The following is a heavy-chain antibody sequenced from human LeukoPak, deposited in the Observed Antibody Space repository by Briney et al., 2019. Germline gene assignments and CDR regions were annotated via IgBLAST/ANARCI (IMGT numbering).Heavy chain of an antibody. CDR2: IRYDGSNQ. D-gene: IGHD3-9*01. V-gene: IGHV3-30*02. CDR3: AKDTHYFDWLFDY. CDR1: GFTFSSYG. Sequence: GGSLRLSCAASGFTFSSYGMHWVRQAPGKGLEWVAFIRYDGSNQYYADSMKGRFTISRDNAKNTLYLQMNSLRDEDTAVFYCAKDTHYFDWLFDYWGQGTLVTVSS. J-gene: IGHJ4*02.